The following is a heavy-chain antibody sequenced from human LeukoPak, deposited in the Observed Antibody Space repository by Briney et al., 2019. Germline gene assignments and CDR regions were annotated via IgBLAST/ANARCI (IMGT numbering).Heavy chain of an antibody. CDR3: ARGIYYGSGSLTYAFDI. CDR1: GGSISSGSYY. Sequence: SQTLSLTCTVSGGSISSGSYYWSWIRQPAGKGLEWIGRIYTSGSTNYNPSLKSRVTMSVDTSKNQFSLKLSSVTAADTAVYYCARGIYYGSGSLTYAFDIWGQGTMVTVSS. J-gene: IGHJ3*02. CDR2: IYTSGST. V-gene: IGHV4-61*02. D-gene: IGHD3-10*01.